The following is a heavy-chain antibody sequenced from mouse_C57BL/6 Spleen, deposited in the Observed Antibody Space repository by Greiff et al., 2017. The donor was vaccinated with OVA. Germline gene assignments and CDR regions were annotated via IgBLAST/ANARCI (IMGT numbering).Heavy chain of an antibody. V-gene: IGHV5-16*01. CDR3: AREKPYYDYRDYAMDY. CDR1: GFTFSDYY. Sequence: EVKLMESEGGLVQPGSSMKLSCTASGFTFSDYYMAWVRQVPETGLEWVANINYDGSSTYYLDSLKSRFIISRDNAKNILYLQMSSLKSEDTATYYCAREKPYYDYRDYAMDYWGQGTSVTVSS. J-gene: IGHJ4*01. D-gene: IGHD2-4*01. CDR2: INYDGSST.